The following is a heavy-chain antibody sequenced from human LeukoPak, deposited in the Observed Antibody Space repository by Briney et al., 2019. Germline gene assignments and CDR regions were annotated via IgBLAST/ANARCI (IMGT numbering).Heavy chain of an antibody. J-gene: IGHJ4*02. V-gene: IGHV3-74*01. CDR2: IKGDGSVR. CDR1: GFTLSNYW. Sequence: GGSLRLSCAASGFTLSNYWMHWVRQAPGKGLVWVSRIKGDGSVRTYSDSVKGRFTIYRDNVENTLYLQMDSLEAEDTAVYYCARGEEPATINELNFWGQGTLVTVSS. CDR3: ARGEEPATINELNF. D-gene: IGHD5-24*01.